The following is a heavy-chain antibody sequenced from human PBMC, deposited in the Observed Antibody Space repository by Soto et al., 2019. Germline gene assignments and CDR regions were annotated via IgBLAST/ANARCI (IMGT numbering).Heavy chain of an antibody. V-gene: IGHV1-2*02. CDR1: GYTFTGYY. J-gene: IGHJ4*01. CDR3: ARTLAYGGVIYFDI. CDR2: INHNSGGT. D-gene: IGHD3-16*01. Sequence: GASVKVSCKASGYTFTGYYMHWVRQAPGQGLEWMGWINHNSGGTNYAQKFQGRVTMTRDTSISTAYMELSRLTYDDTAVYYCARTLAYGGVIYFDIWGHGTLVTVSS.